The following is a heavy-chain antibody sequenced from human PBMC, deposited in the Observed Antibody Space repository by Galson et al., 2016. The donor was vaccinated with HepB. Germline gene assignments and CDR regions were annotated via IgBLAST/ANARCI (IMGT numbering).Heavy chain of an antibody. CDR1: GYSFSTYW. CDR2: IDPSDSYT. J-gene: IGHJ6*02. V-gene: IGHV5-10-1*01. D-gene: IGHD2-15*01. CDR3: ARQGSSAGELYYYYGMDV. Sequence: QSGAEVKKPGESLRISCKDSGYSFSTYWIIWVRQMPGKGLEWMGRIDPSDSYTNYSPPFQGHVTISADKFISTAYLRWSSLKASDTGIYYCARQGSSAGELYYYYGMDVWGQGTTVTVSS.